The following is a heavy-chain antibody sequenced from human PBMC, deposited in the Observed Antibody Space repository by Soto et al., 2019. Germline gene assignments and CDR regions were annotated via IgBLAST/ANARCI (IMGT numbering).Heavy chain of an antibody. CDR3: AGLYCSSTSCYVEDYYYYGMDV. CDR2: IIPIFGTA. Sequence: QVQLVQSGAEVKKLGSSVKVSCKASGGTFSSYAISWVRQAPGQGLEWMGGIIPIFGTANYAQKFQGRVTITADESTSTAHMELSSLRSEDTAVYYCAGLYCSSTSCYVEDYYYYGMDVWGQGTTVTVSS. V-gene: IGHV1-69*01. J-gene: IGHJ6*02. CDR1: GGTFSSYA. D-gene: IGHD2-2*01.